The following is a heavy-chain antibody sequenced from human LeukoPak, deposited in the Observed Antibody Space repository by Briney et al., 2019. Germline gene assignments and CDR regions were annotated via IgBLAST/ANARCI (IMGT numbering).Heavy chain of an antibody. D-gene: IGHD3-22*01. V-gene: IGHV4-39*07. CDR1: GGSISSSSYY. J-gene: IGHJ4*02. CDR2: IYYSGST. CDR3: ARAYYDSSGYYSLD. Sequence: SETLSLTCTVSGGSISSSSYYWGWIRQPPGKGLEWIGSIYYSGSTYYNPSLKSRVTISVDTSKNQFSLKLSSVTAADTAVYYCARAYYDSSGYYSLDWGQGTLVTVSS.